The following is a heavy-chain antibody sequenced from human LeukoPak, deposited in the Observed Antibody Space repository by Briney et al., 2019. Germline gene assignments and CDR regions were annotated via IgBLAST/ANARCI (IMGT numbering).Heavy chain of an antibody. D-gene: IGHD5-18*01. CDR3: TRPIQLWLKGAFDY. V-gene: IGHV3-49*04. Sequence: GGSLRLSCVASGFTFSSYSMNWVRQAPGKGLEWVGFIRSKAYGGTTEYAASVKGRFTISRDDSKSIAYLQMNSLKTEDTAVYYCTRPIQLWLKGAFDYWGQGTLVTVSS. CDR2: IRSKAYGGTT. J-gene: IGHJ4*02. CDR1: GFTFSSYS.